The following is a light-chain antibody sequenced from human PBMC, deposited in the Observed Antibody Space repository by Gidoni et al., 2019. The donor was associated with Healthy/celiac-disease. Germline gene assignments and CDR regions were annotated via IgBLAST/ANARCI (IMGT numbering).Light chain of an antibody. Sequence: DIQMTQSPSSLSASVGDRVTITVRASQSISSYLNWYQQKPGKAPKLLIYAASSLQSGVPSRFSGSGSGTDFTLTISSLQPEDFATYYCQQSYSTPLYTFGQGTKLEIK. CDR2: AAS. V-gene: IGKV1-39*01. CDR3: QQSYSTPLYT. CDR1: QSISSY. J-gene: IGKJ2*01.